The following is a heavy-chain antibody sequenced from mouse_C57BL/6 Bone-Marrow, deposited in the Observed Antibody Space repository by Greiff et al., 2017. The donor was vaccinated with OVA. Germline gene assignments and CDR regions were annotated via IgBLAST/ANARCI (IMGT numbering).Heavy chain of an antibody. CDR2: IDPEDGDT. Sequence: EVKVEESGAELVRPGASVKLSCTASGFNIKDYYMHWVKQRPEQGLEWIGRIDPEDGDTEYAPKFQGKATMTADTSSNTAYLQLSSLTSEDTAVYYCIGVIYCYGSRFAYWGQGTLVTVSA. V-gene: IGHV14-1*01. CDR3: IGVIYCYGSRFAY. CDR1: GFNIKDYY. J-gene: IGHJ3*01. D-gene: IGHD1-1*01.